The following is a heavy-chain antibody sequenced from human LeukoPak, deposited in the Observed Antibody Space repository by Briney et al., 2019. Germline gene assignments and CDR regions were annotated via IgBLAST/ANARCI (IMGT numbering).Heavy chain of an antibody. CDR3: AKSGGAGTTLYCYGMDV. V-gene: IGHV3-43*02. CDR1: GFTFDDYA. CDR2: ISGDGGST. J-gene: IGHJ6*02. D-gene: IGHD1-1*01. Sequence: GGSLRLSCAASGFTFDDYAMHWVRQAPGKGLEWVSLISGDGGSTYYADSVKGRFTISRDNGKNSLYLQMNSLRTEDTALYYCAKSGGAGTTLYCYGMDVWGQGTTVTVSS.